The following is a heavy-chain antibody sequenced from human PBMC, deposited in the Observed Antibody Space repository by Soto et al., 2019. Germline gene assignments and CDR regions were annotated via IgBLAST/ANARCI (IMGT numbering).Heavy chain of an antibody. CDR3: GKGRRGSGWFVSNY. J-gene: IGHJ4*02. D-gene: IGHD6-19*01. CDR2: ISGNGAET. V-gene: IGHV3-23*01. CDR1: AFTFSSYA. Sequence: GGSLRLSCSAPAFTFSSYAMSWVRQPPGKGLEWVSAISGNGAETPYADSVRGRITISRDNSKDTLFLHMNSLRADDTAEYYCGKGRRGSGWFVSNYWGLGVLVTVSS.